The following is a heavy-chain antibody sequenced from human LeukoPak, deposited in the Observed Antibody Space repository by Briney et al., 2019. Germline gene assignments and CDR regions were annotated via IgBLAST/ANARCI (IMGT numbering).Heavy chain of an antibody. V-gene: IGHV3-23*01. D-gene: IGHD3-16*01. CDR1: GFTFSRYV. Sequence: QSGGSLRLSCADTGFTFSRYVMSWVRQAPGKGLEWVSGISGDGGSTYYTDSVKGRFTISRDNSKNTQYLQMNSLRAEDTAVYYCAKDYVHWGQGTLATVSS. J-gene: IGHJ4*02. CDR2: ISGDGGST. CDR3: AKDYVH.